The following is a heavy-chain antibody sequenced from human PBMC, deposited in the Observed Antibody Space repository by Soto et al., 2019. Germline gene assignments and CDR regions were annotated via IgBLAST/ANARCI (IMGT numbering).Heavy chain of an antibody. V-gene: IGHV2-5*02. J-gene: IGHJ4*02. Sequence: QITLNESGPPLVKPTQTLTLTCTFSGFSLSTRDVGVGWIRQPPGEALEWLGVVYWDDDKTYSPSLKSRLTITKDTSKNQVVLRMTKMDPVDTATYYGAHCRGGVASFWGQGTLVTVSS. CDR1: GFSLSTRDVG. D-gene: IGHD2-2*01. CDR2: VYWDDDK. CDR3: AHCRGGVASF.